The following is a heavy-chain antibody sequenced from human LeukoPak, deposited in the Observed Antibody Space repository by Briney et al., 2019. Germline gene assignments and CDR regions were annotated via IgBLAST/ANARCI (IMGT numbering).Heavy chain of an antibody. J-gene: IGHJ4*02. V-gene: IGHV3-53*01. CDR3: ARAQWELRFDY. CDR2: IYSGGST. CDR1: GFTVSSNY. D-gene: IGHD1-26*01. Sequence: PGGSLRLSCAASGFTVSSNYMSCVRQAPGKGLEWVSVIYSGGSTYYADSVKGRFTISRDNSKNTLYLQMNSLRAEDTAVYYCARAQWELRFDYWGQGTLVTVSS.